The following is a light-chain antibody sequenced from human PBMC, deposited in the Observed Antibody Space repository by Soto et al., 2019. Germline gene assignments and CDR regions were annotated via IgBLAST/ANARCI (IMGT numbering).Light chain of an antibody. CDR1: QTLSSW. Sequence: DIQMTQSPSTLSGSVGDRVTITCRASQTLSSWLAWYQQNPGKAPKLLIYKASTLKSGVPARFSGSGSGTEFTLTISSLQPDDFATYYCQHYNSYSEAFGQGTNVQL. V-gene: IGKV1-5*03. CDR3: QHYNSYSEA. J-gene: IGKJ1*01. CDR2: KAS.